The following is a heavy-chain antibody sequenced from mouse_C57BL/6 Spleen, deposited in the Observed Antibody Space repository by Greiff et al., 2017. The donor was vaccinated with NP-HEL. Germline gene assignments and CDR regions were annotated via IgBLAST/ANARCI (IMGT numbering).Heavy chain of an antibody. Sequence: QVQLKQSGPGLVAPSQSLSITCTVSGFSLTSYAISWVRQPPGKGLEWLGVIWTGGGTNYNSALKSRLSISKDNSKSQVFLKMNSLQTDDTARYYCARRRYDYDGGYAMDYWGQGTSVTVSS. CDR3: ARRRYDYDGGYAMDY. CDR2: IWTGGGT. D-gene: IGHD2-4*01. V-gene: IGHV2-9-1*01. CDR1: GFSLTSYA. J-gene: IGHJ4*01.